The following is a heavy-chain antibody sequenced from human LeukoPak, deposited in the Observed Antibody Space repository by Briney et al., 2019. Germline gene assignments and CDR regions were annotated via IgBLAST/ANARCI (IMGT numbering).Heavy chain of an antibody. CDR1: RYTFTGYY. J-gene: IGHJ4*02. V-gene: IGHV1-2*06. CDR2: IDPNNGAT. CDR3: ATYRGNYQSGY. Sequence: VASVKVSCKASRYTFTGYYMHWVRQAPGQGFEWMGRIDPNNGATNYAQKFQGRVTVTRDTSISTVYMELSRLKSDDTAVYFCATYRGNYQSGYWGQGTLVTVSS. D-gene: IGHD1-26*01.